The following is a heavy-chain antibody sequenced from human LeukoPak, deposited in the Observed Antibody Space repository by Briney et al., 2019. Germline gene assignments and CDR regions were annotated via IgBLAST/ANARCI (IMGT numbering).Heavy chain of an antibody. CDR2: ISGSGGST. Sequence: GGSLRLSCAASGFTFSSYAMSWVRQAPGKGLEWVSAISGSGGSTYYADSVKGRFTISRDNSKNTLYLQMNSLRAEDTAVYYCAKDLRDSGYDTYNWIDPWGQGTLVTVSS. CDR1: GFTFSSYA. V-gene: IGHV3-23*01. CDR3: AKDLRDSGYDTYNWIDP. J-gene: IGHJ5*02. D-gene: IGHD5-12*01.